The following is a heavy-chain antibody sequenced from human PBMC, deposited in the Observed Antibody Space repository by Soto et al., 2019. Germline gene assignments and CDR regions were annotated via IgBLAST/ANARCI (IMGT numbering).Heavy chain of an antibody. CDR1: GFTFSADW. J-gene: IGHJ5*02. CDR3: AKDSALYSSSWYGWFDP. Sequence: GGSLRLSCTASGFTFSADWMSWVRQAPGKGLEWVSAISGSGGSTYYADSVKGRFTISRDNSKNTLYLQMNSLRAEDTAVYYCAKDSALYSSSWYGWFDPWGQGTLVTVSS. CDR2: ISGSGGST. D-gene: IGHD6-13*01. V-gene: IGHV3-23*01.